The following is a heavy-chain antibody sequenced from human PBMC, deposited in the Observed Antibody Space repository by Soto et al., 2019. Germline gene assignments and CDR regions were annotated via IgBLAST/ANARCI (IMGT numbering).Heavy chain of an antibody. CDR2: INAGNGNT. CDR3: ARVPSYYGMDV. CDR1: GYTFTSYA. Sequence: QVQLVQSGAEEKKPGASVKVSCKASGYTFTSYAMHWVRQAPGQRLEWMGWINAGNGNTKYSQKFQGRVTITRDTSASTADLGVSSLRSEDTAVYYCARVPSYYGMDVWGKGTTVTVSS. V-gene: IGHV1-3*05. J-gene: IGHJ6*04.